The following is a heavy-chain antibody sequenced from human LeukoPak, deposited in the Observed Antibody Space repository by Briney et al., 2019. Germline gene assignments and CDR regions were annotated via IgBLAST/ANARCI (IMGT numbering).Heavy chain of an antibody. Sequence: PGGSLRLSCAASGFTFSSYWMHWVRQAPGKGLVWVSRINSDGSSTSYADSVKGRFTISRDNAKNTLYLQMNSLRAEDTAVYYCTRGGRGIVGATAWFDPWGQGTLVTVSS. CDR2: INSDGSST. J-gene: IGHJ5*02. V-gene: IGHV3-74*01. CDR3: TRGGRGIVGATAWFDP. D-gene: IGHD1-26*01. CDR1: GFTFSSYW.